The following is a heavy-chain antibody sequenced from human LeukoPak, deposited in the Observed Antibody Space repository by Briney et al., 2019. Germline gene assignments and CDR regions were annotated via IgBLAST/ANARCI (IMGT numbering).Heavy chain of an antibody. CDR1: GFSFSSFA. Sequence: PGRSLRLSCAASGFSFSSFAMHWVRQALGKGLEWVAVISNDGGNKYYADSVKGRFTVSRDNSKNTLYLQMNSLRAEDTAVYYCARAAVGPFDYWGQGTLVTVSS. V-gene: IGHV3-30-3*01. J-gene: IGHJ4*02. CDR2: ISNDGGNK. CDR3: ARAAVGPFDY.